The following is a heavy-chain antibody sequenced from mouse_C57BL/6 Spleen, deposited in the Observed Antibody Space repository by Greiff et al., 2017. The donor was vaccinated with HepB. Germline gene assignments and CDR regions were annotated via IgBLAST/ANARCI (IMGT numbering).Heavy chain of an antibody. D-gene: IGHD1-1*01. Sequence: QVQLQQSGAELVRPGPSVKMSCKASGYTFTNYWIGWAKQRPGHGLEWIGDIYPGGGYTNYNEKFKGKATLTADKSSNTAYMQFSSLTSEDSAIYYCSRTGYGSREGYYFDYWGQGTTLTVSS. V-gene: IGHV1-63*01. CDR3: SRTGYGSREGYYFDY. CDR1: GYTFTNYW. J-gene: IGHJ2*01. CDR2: IYPGGGYT.